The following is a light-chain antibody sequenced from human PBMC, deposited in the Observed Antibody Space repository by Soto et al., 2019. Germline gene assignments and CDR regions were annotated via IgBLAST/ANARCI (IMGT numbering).Light chain of an antibody. CDR2: EVS. J-gene: IGLJ2*01. V-gene: IGLV2-8*01. Sequence: QSALTQPASVSGSPGQSITISCTGTSSDVGGYNYVSWYQQHPDKAPKLIIYEVSKRPSGVPDRFSGSKSGNTASLTVSGLQAEDEADYYCSSYGGYNNVIFGGGTQLTVL. CDR1: SSDVGGYNY. CDR3: SSYGGYNNVI.